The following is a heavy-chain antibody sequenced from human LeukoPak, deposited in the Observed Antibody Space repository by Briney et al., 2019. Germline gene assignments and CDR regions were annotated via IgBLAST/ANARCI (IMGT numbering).Heavy chain of an antibody. CDR2: ILNDGTWE. V-gene: IGHV3-30*02. Sequence: PGGSLRLSCAASGFTYSDYGMHWVLQAPGRGLEWVAFILNDGTWESYPDSVKGRLTISRDNSRHTLYLQMNSVRLEDTAIYYCVKGGSISHNWFDSWGQGTLVTVSS. J-gene: IGHJ5*01. D-gene: IGHD3-16*01. CDR3: VKGGSISHNWFDS. CDR1: GFTYSDYG.